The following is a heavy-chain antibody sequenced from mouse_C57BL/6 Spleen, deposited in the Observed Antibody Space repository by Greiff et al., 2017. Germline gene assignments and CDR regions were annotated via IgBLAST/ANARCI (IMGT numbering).Heavy chain of an antibody. Sequence: EVKLVESDGGLVQPGSSMKLSCTASGFTFSDYYMAWVRQVPEKGLEWVANINYDGSSTYYLDSLKSRFIISRDNAKNILYLQMSSLKSEDTATYYCARGYWAYWYFDVWGTGTTVTVSS. D-gene: IGHD2-12*01. CDR2: INYDGSST. V-gene: IGHV5-16*01. J-gene: IGHJ1*03. CDR1: GFTFSDYY. CDR3: ARGYWAYWYFDV.